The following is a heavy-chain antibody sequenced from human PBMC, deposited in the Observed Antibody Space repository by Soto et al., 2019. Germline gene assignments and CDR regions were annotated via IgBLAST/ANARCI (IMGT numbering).Heavy chain of an antibody. D-gene: IGHD3-16*01. Sequence: PRGSLRLSCAASGFSFSGSAMYWFRQSSGKGPEWVGRIRSKGHNYATEYAASVKGRFTISRDDSKNTAYLQMNSLQTEDTAVYYCTRDLFSYDYSGILWFDPWGQGTLVTVSS. CDR3: TRDLFSYDYSGILWFDP. V-gene: IGHV3-73*01. CDR1: GFSFSGSA. CDR2: IRSKGHNYAT. J-gene: IGHJ5*02.